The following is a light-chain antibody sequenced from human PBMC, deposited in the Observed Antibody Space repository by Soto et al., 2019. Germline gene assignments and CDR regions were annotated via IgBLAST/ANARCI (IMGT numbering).Light chain of an antibody. CDR1: SSDVGGYNF. CDR2: DVT. Sequence: QSARTQPASVSGSPGQSITISCTGTSSDVGGYNFVSWYQQHPGKAPKLMIYDVTNQPSGVSNRFSGSKSGNTASLTISGLQAEDEADYYCSSYTNRNTLVFGGGTKVTVL. V-gene: IGLV2-14*03. CDR3: SSYTNRNTLV. J-gene: IGLJ2*01.